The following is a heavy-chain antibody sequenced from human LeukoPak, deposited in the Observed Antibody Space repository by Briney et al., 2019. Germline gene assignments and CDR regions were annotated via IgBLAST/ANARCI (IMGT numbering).Heavy chain of an antibody. CDR2: ISTDGYTT. D-gene: IGHD6-13*01. CDR1: GLAFSAYK. V-gene: IGHV3-74*01. CDR3: ARISDVGTWSPNDY. Sequence: GGSLRLSCAASGLAFSAYKMHWVRQAPRKGLVWVSRISTDGYTTDYADFVQGRFPASRDNTKNTWSLEMNSLRAEDTAVYYCARISDVGTWSPNDYWGQGTLVTVSS. J-gene: IGHJ4*02.